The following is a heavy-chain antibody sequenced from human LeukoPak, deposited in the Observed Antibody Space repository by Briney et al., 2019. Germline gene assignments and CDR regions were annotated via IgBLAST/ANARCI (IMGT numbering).Heavy chain of an antibody. V-gene: IGHV3-74*01. CDR3: ARRLVVVAAGGDY. CDR1: GFTFSSYW. Sequence: GGSLRLSCAASGFTFSSYWMHWVRQAPGKGLVWVSRSDGSITTYADSVRGRFTISRDNAKSTLYLQMNSLRAEDTAVYYCARRLVVVAAGGDYWGQGTLVTVSS. D-gene: IGHD2-15*01. J-gene: IGHJ4*02. CDR2: SDGSIT.